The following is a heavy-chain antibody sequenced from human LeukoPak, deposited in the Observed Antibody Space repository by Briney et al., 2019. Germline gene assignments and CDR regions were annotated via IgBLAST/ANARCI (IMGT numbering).Heavy chain of an antibody. CDR2: IIPIFGTA. J-gene: IGHJ3*02. Sequence: ASVKVSCKASGGTFSSYAISWVRQAPGQGLEWVGGIIPIFGTANYAQKFQGRVTITADESTSTAYMELSSLRSEDTAVYYCARAHDATGYPRNAFDIWGQGTMVTVSS. CDR1: GGTFSSYA. CDR3: ARAHDATGYPRNAFDI. V-gene: IGHV1-69*13. D-gene: IGHD3-9*01.